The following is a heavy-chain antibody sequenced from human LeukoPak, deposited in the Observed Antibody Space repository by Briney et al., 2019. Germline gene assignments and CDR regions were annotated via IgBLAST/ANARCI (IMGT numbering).Heavy chain of an antibody. J-gene: IGHJ4*02. CDR2: IKQDGSEE. Sequence: GGSLRLSCAASGFTFSSYWMSWVRQAPGKGLEWVANIKQDGSEEYYVDSVMGRFTISRDNAKNSLYLQMNSLRAEDTAVYYCARDPYAYDILTGRLWGQGTLVTVSS. D-gene: IGHD3-9*01. CDR1: GFTFSSYW. CDR3: ARDPYAYDILTGRL. V-gene: IGHV3-7*01.